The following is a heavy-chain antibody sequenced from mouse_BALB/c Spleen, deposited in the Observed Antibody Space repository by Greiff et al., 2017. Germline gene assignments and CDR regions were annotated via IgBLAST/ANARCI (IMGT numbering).Heavy chain of an antibody. D-gene: IGHD2-14*01. J-gene: IGHJ4*01. CDR2: ISYDGSN. Sequence: EVKLMESGPGLVKPSQSLSLTCSVTGYSITSGYYWNWIRQFPGNKLEWMGYISYDGSNNYNPSLKNRISITRDTSKNQFFLKLNSVTTEDTATYYCATYYRYDYYAMDYWGQGTSVTVSS. V-gene: IGHV3-6*02. CDR3: ATYYRYDYYAMDY. CDR1: GYSITSGYY.